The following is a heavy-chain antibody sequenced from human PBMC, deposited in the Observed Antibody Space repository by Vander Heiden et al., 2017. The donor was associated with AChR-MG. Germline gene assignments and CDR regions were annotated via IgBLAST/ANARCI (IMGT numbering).Heavy chain of an antibody. Sequence: EVQLVESGGGLVQPGRSLRLSCAASGFPFDDYAMHWVRQAPGKGLEWVSGISWNSGSIGYADSVKGRFTISRDNAKNSLYLQMNSLRAEDTALYYCAKGRQYQLEPRGMDVWGQGTTVTVSS. J-gene: IGHJ6*02. V-gene: IGHV3-9*01. CDR2: ISWNSGSI. CDR1: GFPFDDYA. D-gene: IGHD2-2*01. CDR3: AKGRQYQLEPRGMDV.